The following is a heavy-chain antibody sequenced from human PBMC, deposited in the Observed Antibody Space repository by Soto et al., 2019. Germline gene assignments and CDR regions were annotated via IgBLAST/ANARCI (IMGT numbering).Heavy chain of an antibody. J-gene: IGHJ6*02. Sequence: GGSLRLSCAASGFTFSSYIMNWVRQAPGKGLEWVSSISSSSSYIYYADSVKGRFTISRDNAKNSLYLQMNSLRAEDTAVYYCARDLTMVRGVIRPYYYYYGMDVWGQGTTVTVSS. D-gene: IGHD3-10*01. CDR1: GFTFSSYI. CDR3: ARDLTMVRGVIRPYYYYYGMDV. CDR2: ISSSSSYI. V-gene: IGHV3-21*01.